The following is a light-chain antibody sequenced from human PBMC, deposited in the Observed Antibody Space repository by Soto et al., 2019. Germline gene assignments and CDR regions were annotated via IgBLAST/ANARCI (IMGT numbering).Light chain of an antibody. V-gene: IGKV1-5*03. J-gene: IGKJ2*01. CDR1: QNINKW. Sequence: DIQMTQSPSTLSASIGDSVTITCRASQNINKWLAWYQQKPGKAPKLLIYLASSLEVGVPSRFSGSGSGADFTLTISRLQPDDSATYYCQQYNSYPYTFGQGTPLVI. CDR2: LAS. CDR3: QQYNSYPYT.